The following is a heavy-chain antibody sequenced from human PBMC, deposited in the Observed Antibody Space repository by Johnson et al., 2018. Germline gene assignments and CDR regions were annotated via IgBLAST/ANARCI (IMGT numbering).Heavy chain of an antibody. D-gene: IGHD3-3*01. Sequence: VQLVQSGGGLVQPGGSXRLSCAASGFTFSSYDMHWVRQATGKGLEWVSALGTAGDTYYPGSVKGRFTISRENAKNSLYLQMNSLRAEVPAVYYCARGGTISDAFDIWGQGTMVTVSS. CDR2: LGTAGDT. J-gene: IGHJ3*02. CDR3: ARGGTISDAFDI. V-gene: IGHV3-13*01. CDR1: GFTFSSYD.